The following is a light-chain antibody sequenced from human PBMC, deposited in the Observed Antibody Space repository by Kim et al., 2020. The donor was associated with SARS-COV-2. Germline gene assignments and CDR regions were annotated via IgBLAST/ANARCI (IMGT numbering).Light chain of an antibody. J-gene: IGKJ1*01. CDR1: QSVLYSSNNKNY. Sequence: DRVMTQSPDSLAVSLGERATINCKSSQSVLYSSNNKNYLAWFQQKPGQPPKLLIYWASIRESGVPDRFSGSGSGTDFTLTISGLQAEDVAVYYCQQYLSTPWTFGQGTKVEIK. V-gene: IGKV4-1*01. CDR2: WAS. CDR3: QQYLSTPWT.